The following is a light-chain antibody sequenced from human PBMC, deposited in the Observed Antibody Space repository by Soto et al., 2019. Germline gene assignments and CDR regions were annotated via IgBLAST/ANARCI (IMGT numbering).Light chain of an antibody. CDR2: KAS. Sequence: DIQMTQYPSALSASVGDSVTITCRASQSSSRWLAWYQQKPGKDPTHLIYKASSLEGGVPSRFSGSRSGTEFTLTISSLQPDHVATYYCQQYPGHYSFGQGTKFEI. CDR1: QSSSRW. J-gene: IGKJ2*01. CDR3: QQYPGHYS. V-gene: IGKV1-5*03.